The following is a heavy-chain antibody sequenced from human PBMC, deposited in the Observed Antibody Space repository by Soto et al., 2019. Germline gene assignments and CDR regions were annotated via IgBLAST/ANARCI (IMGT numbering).Heavy chain of an antibody. CDR3: ARGMTTVTTLDY. CDR2: IYHSGST. D-gene: IGHD4-4*01. Sequence: PSETLSLTCTVSGGSISSYYWSWIRQPPGKGLERIGNIYHSGSTYYNPSLKSRVTISVDRSKIQFSLKLSFVSAADTAVYYCARGMTTVTTLDYWGQGTLVTVS. CDR1: GGSISSYY. J-gene: IGHJ4*02. V-gene: IGHV4-59*12.